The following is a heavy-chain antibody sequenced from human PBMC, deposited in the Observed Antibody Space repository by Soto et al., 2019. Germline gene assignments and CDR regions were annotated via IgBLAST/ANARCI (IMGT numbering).Heavy chain of an antibody. V-gene: IGHV1-18*01. CDR1: GYTLTRYG. CDR2: ISAYNGNT. Sequence: ASVKVSCQASGYTLTRYGISWLRQAPAQGLEWMGWISAYNGNTNCAQKLQGRVTMTTDTSTSTAYMELRSLRSDDTAVYYCARVPYYYDSSGRSDYWGQGTLVTVSS. CDR3: ARVPYYYDSSGRSDY. J-gene: IGHJ4*02. D-gene: IGHD3-22*01.